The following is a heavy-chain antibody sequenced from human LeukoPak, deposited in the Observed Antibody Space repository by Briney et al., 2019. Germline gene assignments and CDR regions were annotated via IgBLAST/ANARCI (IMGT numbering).Heavy chain of an antibody. CDR1: GGSISSSSYY. CDR3: AREFRKGWDWFDP. D-gene: IGHD1-26*01. V-gene: IGHV4-39*07. CDR2: IHAGGST. Sequence: SETLSLTCTVSGGSISSSSYYWGWIRQPPGKGLEWIGRIHAGGSTNYNPSLKSRFTISADTSKNQFSLKLSSVTAADTAVYYCAREFRKGWDWFDPWGQGTLVTVCS. J-gene: IGHJ5*02.